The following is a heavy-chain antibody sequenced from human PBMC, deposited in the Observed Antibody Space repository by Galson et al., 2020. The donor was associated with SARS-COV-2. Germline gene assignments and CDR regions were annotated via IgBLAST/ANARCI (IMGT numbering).Heavy chain of an antibody. CDR1: GLTFSNTE. Sequence: GGSLRLSCAASGLTFSNTEMNWVRQAPGKGLEWLSYISMSGITIYYADSVKSRFTISRDNAENSLYLQMNSLRAEDTGIYYCATGDVWFESWGQGTLVTVSS. CDR2: ISMSGITI. J-gene: IGHJ5*01. V-gene: IGHV3-48*03. D-gene: IGHD7-27*01. CDR3: ATGDVWFES.